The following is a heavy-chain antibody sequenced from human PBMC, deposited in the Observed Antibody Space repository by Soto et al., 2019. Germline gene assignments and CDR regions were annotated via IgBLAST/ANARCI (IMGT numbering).Heavy chain of an antibody. CDR1: GFTFSSYA. CDR3: ARERN. J-gene: IGHJ4*02. Sequence: QVQLVESGGGVVQPGRSLRLSCAASGFTFSSYARHWVRQAPGKGLEWVAVISYDGSNKYYADSVKGRFTISRDNSKNTLYLQMNSLRAEDTAVYYCARERNWGQGTLVTVSS. CDR2: ISYDGSNK. V-gene: IGHV3-30-3*01.